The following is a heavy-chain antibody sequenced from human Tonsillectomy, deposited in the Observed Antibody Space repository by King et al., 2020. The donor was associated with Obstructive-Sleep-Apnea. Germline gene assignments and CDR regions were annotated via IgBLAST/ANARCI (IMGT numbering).Heavy chain of an antibody. CDR2: IYPGDSDT. CDR3: ARHDHYYDSSGYPAGYFDY. Sequence: QLVQSGAEVKKPGESLKISCKGSGYIFTSYWIGWVRQMPGKGLEWMGIIYPGDSDTRYSPSFQGQVTISADKSISTAYLQWSSLKASDTAMYYCARHDHYYDSSGYPAGYFDYWGQGTLVTVSS. D-gene: IGHD3-22*01. J-gene: IGHJ4*02. CDR1: GYIFTSYW. V-gene: IGHV5-51*01.